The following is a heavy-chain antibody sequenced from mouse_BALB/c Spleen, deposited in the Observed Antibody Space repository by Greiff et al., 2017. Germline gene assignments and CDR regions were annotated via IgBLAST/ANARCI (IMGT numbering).Heavy chain of an antibody. CDR2: INPGSGGT. D-gene: IGHD2-14*01. CDR1: GYAFTNYL. Sequence: QVQLQQSGAELVRPGTSVKVSCKASGYAFTNYLIEWVKQRPGQGLEWIGVINPGSGGTNYNEKFKGKATLTADKSSSTAYMQLSSLTSDDSAVYFCARGYGFAYWGQGTLVTVSA. J-gene: IGHJ3*01. V-gene: IGHV1-54*01. CDR3: ARGYGFAY.